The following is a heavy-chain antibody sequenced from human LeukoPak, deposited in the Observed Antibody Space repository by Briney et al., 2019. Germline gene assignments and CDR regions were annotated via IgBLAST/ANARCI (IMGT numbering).Heavy chain of an antibody. CDR3: ARDGMTGRRNYYHMDV. J-gene: IGHJ6*03. Sequence: PGGSLRLSCAASGFTFSSCGMHWVRQAPGKGLEWVAVMWYDGTDKYYADSVKGRFTISRDNSKNILYLQVDSLRVEDTAVYYCARDGMTGRRNYYHMDVWGKGAT. CDR2: MWYDGTDK. D-gene: IGHD1-14*01. CDR1: GFTFSSCG. V-gene: IGHV3-33*08.